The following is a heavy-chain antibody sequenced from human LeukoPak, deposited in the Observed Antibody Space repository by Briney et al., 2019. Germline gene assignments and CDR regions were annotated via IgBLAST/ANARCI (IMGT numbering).Heavy chain of an antibody. D-gene: IGHD2-15*01. CDR1: GGSISSYY. V-gene: IGHV4-4*07. Sequence: SETLSLTCTVSGGSISSYYWSWIRQPAGKGLEWIGRIYTSGSTNYNSSLKSRVTMSVDTSKNQFSLNLSSVTAADTAVYYCARDRSGWAVAAQEGNGWFDPWGQGTLVTVSS. CDR3: ARDRSGWAVAAQEGNGWFDP. CDR2: IYTSGST. J-gene: IGHJ5*02.